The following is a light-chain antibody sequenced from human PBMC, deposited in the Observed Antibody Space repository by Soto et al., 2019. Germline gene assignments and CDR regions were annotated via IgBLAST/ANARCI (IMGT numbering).Light chain of an antibody. CDR3: QKYNSAPLT. CDR2: AAS. CDR1: QGISNY. Sequence: DIQMTQSPSSLSASVGDRVNITCRASQGISNYLAWYQQKPGKVPKLLIYAASTLLSGVPSRFSGSGSGTDFTLTISSLQPEDVATYYCQKYNSAPLTFAGGTKVEIK. V-gene: IGKV1-27*01. J-gene: IGKJ4*01.